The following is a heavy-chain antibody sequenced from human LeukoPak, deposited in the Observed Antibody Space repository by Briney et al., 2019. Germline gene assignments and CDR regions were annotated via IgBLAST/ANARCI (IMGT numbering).Heavy chain of an antibody. J-gene: IGHJ4*02. V-gene: IGHV3-48*04. Sequence: PGGSLRLSCAASGFTFSGYSMNWVRQAPGKGLEWVSYISSSGSTIYYADSVKGRFTISRDNAKNSLYLQMNSLRAEDTAVYYCASRNSMVFIGYWGQGTLVTVSS. CDR1: GFTFSGYS. D-gene: IGHD4/OR15-4a*01. CDR3: ASRNSMVFIGY. CDR2: ISSSGSTI.